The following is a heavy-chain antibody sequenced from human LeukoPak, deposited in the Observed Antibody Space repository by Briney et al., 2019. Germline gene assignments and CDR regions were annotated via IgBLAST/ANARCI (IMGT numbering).Heavy chain of an antibody. CDR1: GYTFASYW. Sequence: GESLKISCKVSGYTFASYWIGWVRQMPGKGLEWMGIIYPGDSDTRYSPSFQGQVTISADKSISTAYLQWSSLRASDTALYYCVRGSYFDYWGQGTLVTVSS. V-gene: IGHV5-51*01. D-gene: IGHD1-26*01. CDR3: VRGSYFDY. CDR2: IYPGDSDT. J-gene: IGHJ4*02.